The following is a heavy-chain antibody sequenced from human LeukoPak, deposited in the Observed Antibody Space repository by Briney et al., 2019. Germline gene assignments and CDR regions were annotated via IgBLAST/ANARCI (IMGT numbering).Heavy chain of an antibody. Sequence: GGSLRLSCAASGLTFSNYWMSWVRQAPGKGLEWVANIKEDGSEKYYVDSMKGRFTISRDNAKNSLYLQMSSLRVEDTAVYYCARDRTGGYFDYWGQGTLVTVSS. CDR3: ARDRTGGYFDY. CDR2: IKEDGSEK. V-gene: IGHV3-7*03. D-gene: IGHD4-23*01. J-gene: IGHJ4*02. CDR1: GLTFSNYW.